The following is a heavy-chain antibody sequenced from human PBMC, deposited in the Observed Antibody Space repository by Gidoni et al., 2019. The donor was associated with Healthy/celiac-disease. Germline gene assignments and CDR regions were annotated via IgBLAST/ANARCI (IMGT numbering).Heavy chain of an antibody. CDR2: ISYDGSNK. J-gene: IGHJ4*02. CDR3: ARARSTVVTILDY. CDR1: GFTFSSYA. Sequence: QVQLLESGGGVVQPGRSLRLSCAASGFTFSSYAMHWVRQAPGKGLEWVAVISYDGSNKYYADSVKGRFTISRDNSKNTLYLQMNSLRAEDTAVYYCARARSTVVTILDYWGQGTLVTVSS. D-gene: IGHD4-17*01. V-gene: IGHV3-30-3*01.